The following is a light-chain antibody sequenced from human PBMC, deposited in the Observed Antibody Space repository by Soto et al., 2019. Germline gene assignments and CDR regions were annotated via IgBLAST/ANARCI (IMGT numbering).Light chain of an antibody. CDR3: QQYGSSPWT. J-gene: IGKJ1*01. CDR1: QSDTFVY. Sequence: ENVLTQSPGTLSLSPGERATLSCRASQSDTFVYLAWYQQKPGQAPRLLINGVSSRATGIPDRFSGSGSGTDFTLTISRLEPEDFAVYYCQQYGSSPWTFGQGNKVEIK. CDR2: GVS. V-gene: IGKV3-20*01.